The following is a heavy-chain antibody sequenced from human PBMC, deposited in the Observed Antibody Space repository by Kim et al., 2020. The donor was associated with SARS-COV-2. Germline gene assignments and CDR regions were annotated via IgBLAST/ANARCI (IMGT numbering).Heavy chain of an antibody. CDR1: GGSFSGYY. D-gene: IGHD3-3*01. V-gene: IGHV4-34*01. CDR3: ARGRLPTIFGVVIFRYGMDV. Sequence: SETLSLTCAVYGGSFSGYYWSWIRQPPGKGLEWIGEINHSGSTNYNPSLKSRVTISVDTSKNQFSLKLSSVTAADTAVYYRARGRLPTIFGVVIFRYGMDVWGQGTTVTVSS. J-gene: IGHJ6*02. CDR2: INHSGST.